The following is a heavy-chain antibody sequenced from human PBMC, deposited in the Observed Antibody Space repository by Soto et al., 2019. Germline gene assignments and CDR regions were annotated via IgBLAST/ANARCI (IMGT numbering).Heavy chain of an antibody. J-gene: IGHJ5*02. V-gene: IGHV4-31*03. CDR3: ARVTLAPNCFDP. Sequence: QVQLQESGPGLVKPSQTLSLTCTVSGGSISSGGYYWRWIRQHPGKGLEWIGYIYYSGSTYYNPSLKSRFTISVDTSKNQFSLKLSSVTAEDTAVYYCARVTLAPNCFDPWGQGTLVTVSS. CDR1: GGSISSGGYY. CDR2: IYYSGST.